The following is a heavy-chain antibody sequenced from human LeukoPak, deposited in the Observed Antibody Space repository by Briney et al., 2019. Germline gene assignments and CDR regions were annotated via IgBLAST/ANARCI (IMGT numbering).Heavy chain of an antibody. CDR2: IKQDGSEK. CDR3: AKVRSAIFGVVIN. CDR1: GFTFSSYW. V-gene: IGHV3-7*03. D-gene: IGHD3-3*01. Sequence: GGSLRLSCAASGFTFSSYWMSWVRQAPGKGLEWVANIKQDGSEKYYVDSVKGRFTISRDNAKNSLYLQMNSLRAEDTAVYYCAKVRSAIFGVVINWGQGTLVTVSS. J-gene: IGHJ4*02.